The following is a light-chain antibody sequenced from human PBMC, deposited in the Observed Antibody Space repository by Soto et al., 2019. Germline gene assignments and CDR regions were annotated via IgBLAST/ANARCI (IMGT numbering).Light chain of an antibody. CDR1: SSDVGAYNF. J-gene: IGLJ2*01. V-gene: IGLV2-11*01. CDR3: CSHAGNYTV. Sequence: QSVLTQPPSVSGSPGQSGTISCTGTSSDVGAYNFVSWYQQHPGKAPQLIIYDVSKRPSGVPDRFSGSKSANTASLTISGLQADDESDYYCCSHAGNYTVFGGGTKLTVL. CDR2: DVS.